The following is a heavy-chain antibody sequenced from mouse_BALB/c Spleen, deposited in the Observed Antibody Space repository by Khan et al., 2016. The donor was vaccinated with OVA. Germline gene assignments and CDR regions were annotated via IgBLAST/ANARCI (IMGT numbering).Heavy chain of an antibody. CDR1: GYSITSGYG. CDR3: ARTARIKY. J-gene: IGHJ2*01. V-gene: IGHV3-2*02. CDR2: ISYSGST. D-gene: IGHD1-2*01. Sequence: EVQLQESGPGLVKPSQSLSLTCTVTGYSITSGYGWNWIRQFPGNKLEWMGYISYSGSTNYNPSLKSRIAITRDTSKNQFFLQLNSMTTEDTATYYCARTARIKYWGQGTTLTVSS.